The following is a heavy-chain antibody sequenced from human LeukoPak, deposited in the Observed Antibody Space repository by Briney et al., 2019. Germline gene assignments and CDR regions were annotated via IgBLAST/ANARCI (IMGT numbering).Heavy chain of an antibody. CDR3: ARGDTAMVTRDY. CDR2: IYYSGST. J-gene: IGHJ4*02. Sequence: PSETLSLTCTVSGGSISSYYWSWIRQPPGKGLEWIGYIYYSGSTNYNPSLKSRVTMSVDTSKNQFSLKLSSVTAADTAVYYCARGDTAMVTRDYWGQGTLVTVSS. CDR1: GGSISSYY. D-gene: IGHD5-18*01. V-gene: IGHV4-59*12.